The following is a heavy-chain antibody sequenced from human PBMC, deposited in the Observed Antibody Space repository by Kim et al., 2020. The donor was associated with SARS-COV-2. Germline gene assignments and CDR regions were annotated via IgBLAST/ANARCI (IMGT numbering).Heavy chain of an antibody. J-gene: IGHJ5*02. CDR2: ISYDGSNK. Sequence: GGSLRLSCAASGFTFSSYAMHWVRQAPGKGLEWVAVISYDGSNKYYADSVKGRFTISRDNSKNTLYLQMNSLRAEDTAVYYCARESDIGWFDPWGQGTLVTVSS. V-gene: IGHV3-30*04. D-gene: IGHD5-12*01. CDR1: GFTFSSYA. CDR3: ARESDIGWFDP.